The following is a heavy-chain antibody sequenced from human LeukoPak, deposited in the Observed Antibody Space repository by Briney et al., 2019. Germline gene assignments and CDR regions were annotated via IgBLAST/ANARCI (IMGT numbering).Heavy chain of an antibody. V-gene: IGHV3-30*04. CDR1: GFTFSSYA. CDR3: ARKDCISTSCYNGY. CDR2: ISCDGSYK. Sequence: GGSLRLSCAASGFTFSSYAMHWVRQAPGKGLEWVAVISCDGSYKYCADSVKGRFTISRDNSKNTLFLQMISLRAEDTAVYYCARKDCISTSCYNGYWGQGTLVTVSS. J-gene: IGHJ4*02. D-gene: IGHD2-2*02.